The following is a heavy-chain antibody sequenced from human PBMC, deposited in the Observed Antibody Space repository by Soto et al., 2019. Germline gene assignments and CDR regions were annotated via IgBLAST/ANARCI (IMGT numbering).Heavy chain of an antibody. CDR1: GGTFSSYA. Sequence: ASVKVSCKASGGTFSSYAISWVRQAPGQGLEWMGGIIPIFGTANYAQKFQGRVTITADESTSTAYMELSSLRSEDTAVYYCAGLLLSGVGISPNFDYWGQGTLVTVSS. V-gene: IGHV1-69*13. J-gene: IGHJ4*02. CDR2: IIPIFGTA. CDR3: AGLLLSGVGISPNFDY. D-gene: IGHD1-26*01.